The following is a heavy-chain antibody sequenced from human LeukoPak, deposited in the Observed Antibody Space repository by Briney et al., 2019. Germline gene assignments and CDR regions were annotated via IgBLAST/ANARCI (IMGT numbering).Heavy chain of an antibody. CDR1: GFTFSSYA. V-gene: IGHV3-23*01. J-gene: IGHJ4*02. CDR2: ISGSGGST. D-gene: IGHD6-19*01. CDR3: AIREMYSSGWCLGY. Sequence: GGSLRLSCAASGFTFSSYAMSWVRQAPGKGLEWVSAISGSGGSTYYADSVKGRFTISRDNSKNTLYLQMNSQRAEDTALYYCAIREMYSSGWCLGYWGQGTLVTVSS.